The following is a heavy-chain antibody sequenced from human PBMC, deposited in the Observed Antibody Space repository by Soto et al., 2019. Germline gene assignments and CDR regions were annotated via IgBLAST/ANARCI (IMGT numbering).Heavy chain of an antibody. Sequence: QVLLQESGPRLVKPSGTLSLTCGVSGGSTSSSRWWSWVRQPPGKGLEWLGEVYHTGSANYNPSLRSRVTISVDRSRNQLSLNVTSVTAADTAVYYCGRCVRRYYSDQFDSWGQGILVTVSS. J-gene: IGHJ4*02. V-gene: IGHV4-4*02. CDR2: VYHTGSA. D-gene: IGHD4-17*01. CDR1: GGSTSSSRW. CDR3: GRCVRRYYSDQFDS.